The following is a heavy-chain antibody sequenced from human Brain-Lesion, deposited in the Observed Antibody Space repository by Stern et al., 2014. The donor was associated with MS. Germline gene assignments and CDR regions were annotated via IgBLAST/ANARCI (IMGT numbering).Heavy chain of an antibody. CDR2: INPNTGGT. CDR3: ARDQRGITIFGVVTDYYYLGMDV. J-gene: IGHJ6*02. Sequence: VQLVESGAEVKKPGASVKVSCKTSGYIFTGYYIHWVRQAPGQGLEWIAWINPNTGGTKDAQKFQGRVTMSRDTSISTAYVELSSLTSDDTAVYYCARDQRGITIFGVVTDYYYLGMDVWGQGTTVTVSS. D-gene: IGHD3-3*01. V-gene: IGHV1-2*02. CDR1: GYIFTGYY.